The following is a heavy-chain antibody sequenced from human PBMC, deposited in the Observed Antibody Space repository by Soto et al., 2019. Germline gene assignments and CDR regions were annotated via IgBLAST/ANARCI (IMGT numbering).Heavy chain of an antibody. CDR1: GFTFSDYY. Sequence: QVQLVESGGGLVKPGGSLRLSCAASGFTFSDYYMSWIRQAPGKGLEWVSYISSSSSYTNYADSVKGRFTISRDNAKNSLCLQMNSLRAEDTAVYYCARDTSYGGNSEGFDYWGQGTLVTVSS. CDR3: ARDTSYGGNSEGFDY. CDR2: ISSSSSYT. V-gene: IGHV3-11*06. D-gene: IGHD2-21*02. J-gene: IGHJ4*02.